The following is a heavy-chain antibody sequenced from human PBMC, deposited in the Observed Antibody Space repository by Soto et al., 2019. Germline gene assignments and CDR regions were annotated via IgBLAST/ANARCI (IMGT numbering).Heavy chain of an antibody. D-gene: IGHD2-2*01. Sequence: TSETLSLTCTVSGGSISSHYLSWIRQPVGKGLEWIGHIYVSGSTNYNPSLKSRVTMSVDTSKNQFSLKLSSVTAADTAVYYCARESILVAADQRDFDYWGQGTLVTVSS. V-gene: IGHV4-4*07. CDR3: ARESILVAADQRDFDY. CDR2: IYVSGST. CDR1: GGSISSHY. J-gene: IGHJ4*02.